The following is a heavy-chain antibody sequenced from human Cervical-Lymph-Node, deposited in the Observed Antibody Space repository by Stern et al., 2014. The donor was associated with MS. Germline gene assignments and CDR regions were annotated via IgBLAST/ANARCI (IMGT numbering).Heavy chain of an antibody. D-gene: IGHD2-21*02. CDR1: GYTLSEIS. V-gene: IGHV1-24*01. CDR3: ATHRGRVTYYYGMDV. J-gene: IGHJ6*02. CDR2: FDPEHGET. Sequence: QVQLLQPGAEVKKPGASVKVSCKVSGYTLSEISMHWVRQAPGKGLEGMGGFDPEHGETRYAQKFQGRVTMAEDRSTDTAYMELSSLRSEDTAVYYCATHRGRVTYYYGMDVWGQGTTVTVSS.